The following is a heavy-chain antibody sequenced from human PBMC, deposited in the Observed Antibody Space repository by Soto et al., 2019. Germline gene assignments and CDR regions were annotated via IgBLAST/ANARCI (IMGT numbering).Heavy chain of an antibody. CDR1: GGSISSYY. V-gene: IGHV4-59*01. CDR3: ARNQATVTTYYYYGMDV. J-gene: IGHJ6*02. D-gene: IGHD4-17*01. CDR2: IYYSGST. Sequence: SETLSLTCTVSGGSISSYYWSWIRQPPGKGLEWIGYIYYSGSTNYNPSLKSRVTISVDTSKNQFSLKLSSVTAADTAVYYCARNQATVTTYYYYGMDVWGQGTTVTVSS.